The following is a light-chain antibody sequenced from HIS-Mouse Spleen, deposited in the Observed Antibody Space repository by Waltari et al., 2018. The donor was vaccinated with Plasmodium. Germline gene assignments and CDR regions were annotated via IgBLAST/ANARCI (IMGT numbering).Light chain of an antibody. Sequence: EIAFTQSLAIHSVAPGERASLACRARQSVSSNLAWYQQKPGQAPRLLIYGASIRATGIPARFSGSGSGTEFTLTISILQSEDFAVYYCQQYNNWPITFGQGTRLEIK. CDR1: QSVSSN. CDR3: QQYNNWPIT. J-gene: IGKJ5*01. CDR2: GAS. V-gene: IGKV3D-15*03.